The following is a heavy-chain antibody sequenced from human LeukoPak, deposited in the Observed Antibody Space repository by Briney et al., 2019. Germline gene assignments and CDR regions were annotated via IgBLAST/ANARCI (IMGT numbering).Heavy chain of an antibody. CDR2: INHSGST. Sequence: PSETLSLTRAVYGGSFSGYYWSWIRQPPGKGLEWVGEINHSGSTNYNPSLKSRVTISVDTSKNQFSLKLSSVTAADTAVYYCAREKSSLDTAMVEVPAGVFDYWGQGTLVTVSS. CDR3: AREKSSLDTAMVEVPAGVFDY. CDR1: GGSFSGYY. V-gene: IGHV4-34*01. J-gene: IGHJ4*02. D-gene: IGHD5-18*01.